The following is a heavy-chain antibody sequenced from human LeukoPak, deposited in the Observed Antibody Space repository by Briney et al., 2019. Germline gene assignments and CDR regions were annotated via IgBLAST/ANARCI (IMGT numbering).Heavy chain of an antibody. D-gene: IGHD3-9*01. Sequence: PGGSLRLSCAASGFTFSDHYMDWVRQAPGKGLEWVSSIINVASHIYYADSVRGRFTISRDNAKNSVSLQMNNLRAEDTAVYYCARDATQYLRYGYFDSWGQGILVTVSS. CDR1: GFTFSDHY. J-gene: IGHJ4*02. CDR3: ARDATQYLRYGYFDS. CDR2: IINVASHI. V-gene: IGHV3-21*01.